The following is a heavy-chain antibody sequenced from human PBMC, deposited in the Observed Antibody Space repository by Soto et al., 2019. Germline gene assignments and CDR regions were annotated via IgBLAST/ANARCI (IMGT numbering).Heavy chain of an antibody. CDR3: ARDSSGYPKSIDFDY. CDR1: GFTFSSYG. D-gene: IGHD3-22*01. J-gene: IGHJ4*02. Sequence: GGSLRLSCAASGFTFSSYGMHWVRQAPGKGLEWVAVIWYDGSNKYYADSVKGRFTISRDNSKNTLYLQMNSLRAEDTAVYYCARDSSGYPKSIDFDYWGQGTLVTVSS. V-gene: IGHV3-33*01. CDR2: IWYDGSNK.